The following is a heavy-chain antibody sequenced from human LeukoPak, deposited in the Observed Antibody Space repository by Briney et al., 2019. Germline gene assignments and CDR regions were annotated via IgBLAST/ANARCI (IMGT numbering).Heavy chain of an antibody. Sequence: ASVKVSCKASGYTFTSYGISWVRQAPGQGLEWMGWISAHNGNTNYAQKLQGRVTMTTDTSTSTAYMELRSLRSDDTAVYYCARDDNQLPRNPFDYWGQGTLVTVSS. CDR3: ARDDNQLPRNPFDY. J-gene: IGHJ4*02. V-gene: IGHV1-18*01. CDR2: ISAHNGNT. CDR1: GYTFTSYG. D-gene: IGHD2-2*01.